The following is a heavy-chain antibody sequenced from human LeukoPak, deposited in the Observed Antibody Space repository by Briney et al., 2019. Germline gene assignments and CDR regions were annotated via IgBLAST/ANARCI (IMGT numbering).Heavy chain of an antibody. J-gene: IGHJ4*02. Sequence: GGSLRLSCAASGFTFSTHSAHWVRQAPGRGLEWVAVISYDGTNENYADSVKGRFTISRDNSKNTLYLQMNSLRDEDTAIYYCARGFGTRSWSFDYWGQGTLITVSS. CDR1: GFTFSTHS. CDR2: ISYDGTNE. CDR3: ARGFGTRSWSFDY. D-gene: IGHD6-13*01. V-gene: IGHV3-30*04.